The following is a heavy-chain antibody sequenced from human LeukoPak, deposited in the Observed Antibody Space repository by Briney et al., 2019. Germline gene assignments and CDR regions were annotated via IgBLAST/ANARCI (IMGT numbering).Heavy chain of an antibody. CDR1: GFTFDDYA. CDR2: ISWNSGSI. CDR3: AILFRYYYDSSGYYISDAFDI. Sequence: GGSLRLSCAASGFTFDDYAMHWVRQAPGKGLEWVSGISWNSGSIGYADSVKGRFTISRDNAKNSLYLQMNSLRAEDTALYYCAILFRYYYDSSGYYISDAFDIWGQGTMVTVSS. V-gene: IGHV3-9*01. J-gene: IGHJ3*02. D-gene: IGHD3-22*01.